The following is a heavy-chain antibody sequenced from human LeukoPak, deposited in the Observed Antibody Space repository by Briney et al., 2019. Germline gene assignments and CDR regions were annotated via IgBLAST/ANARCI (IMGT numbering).Heavy chain of an antibody. V-gene: IGHV4-31*03. Sequence: PSQTLSLTCTVSGGSISSGGYYWSWIRQHPGKGLEWIGYIYYSGSTYYNPSLKSRVTISVDTSKNQFSLKLSSVTAADTAVYYCARMIVVVRSARGSWFDPWGQGTLVTVSS. J-gene: IGHJ5*02. CDR1: GGSISSGGYY. CDR3: ARMIVVVRSARGSWFDP. D-gene: IGHD3-22*01. CDR2: IYYSGST.